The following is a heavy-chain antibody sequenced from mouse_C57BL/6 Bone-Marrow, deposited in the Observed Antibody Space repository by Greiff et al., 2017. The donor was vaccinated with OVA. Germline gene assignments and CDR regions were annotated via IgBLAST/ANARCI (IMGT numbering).Heavy chain of an antibody. J-gene: IGHJ2*01. Sequence: VQLQQSGPELVKPGASVKISCKASGYAFSSSWMNWVKQRPGKGLEWIGRIYPGDGDTNYNGKFKGKATLTADKSSSTAYMQLSSLTSEDSAVYFCAREGGSSGSFDYWGQGTTLTVSS. CDR1: GYAFSSSW. CDR3: AREGGSSGSFDY. D-gene: IGHD3-2*02. CDR2: IYPGDGDT. V-gene: IGHV1-82*01.